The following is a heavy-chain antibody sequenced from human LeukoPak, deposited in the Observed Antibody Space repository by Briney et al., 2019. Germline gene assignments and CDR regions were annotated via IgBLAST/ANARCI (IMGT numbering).Heavy chain of an antibody. CDR3: ARVPTDEYYDFWSGYLGSHWFDP. CDR2: IKLDGSEK. Sequence: SGGSLRLSCAASGFTFSSYWMSWVRQAPGKGLEWVANIKLDGSEKYYVDSVKGRFTISRDNAKNSLYLQMNSLRAEDTAVYYCARVPTDEYYDFWSGYLGSHWFDPWGQGTLVTVSS. D-gene: IGHD3-3*01. J-gene: IGHJ5*02. CDR1: GFTFSSYW. V-gene: IGHV3-7*01.